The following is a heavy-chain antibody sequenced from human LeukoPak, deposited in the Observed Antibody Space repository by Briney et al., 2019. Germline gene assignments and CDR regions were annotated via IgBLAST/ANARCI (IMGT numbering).Heavy chain of an antibody. CDR3: ATTAPDSSGYSDFDY. D-gene: IGHD3-22*01. Sequence: SVKVSCTASGGTFSSYAISWVRQAPGQGLEWMGGIIPIFGTANYAQKFQGRVTITTDESTSTAYMELSSLRSEDTAVYYCATTAPDSSGYSDFDYWGQGTLVTVSS. CDR2: IIPIFGTA. CDR1: GGTFSSYA. V-gene: IGHV1-69*05. J-gene: IGHJ4*02.